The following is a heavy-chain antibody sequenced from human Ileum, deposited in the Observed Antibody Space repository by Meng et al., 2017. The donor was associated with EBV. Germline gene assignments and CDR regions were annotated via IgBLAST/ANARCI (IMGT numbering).Heavy chain of an antibody. V-gene: IGHV4-61*01. CDR1: GGSVTSGTYY. CDR2: VHHTGAT. D-gene: IGHD1-26*01. J-gene: IGHJ4*02. Sequence: QVPLRRAGPGLLKPSDTLSLTWTGSGGSVTSGTYYWSWLRQPPGSRLEFIGYVHHTGATNYNPSLVRRATVSVDTSKSQFSLHLTSVTAADTAVYYCARGYSYSYYFYFDYWGQGIPVTVSS. CDR3: ARGYSYSYYFYFDY.